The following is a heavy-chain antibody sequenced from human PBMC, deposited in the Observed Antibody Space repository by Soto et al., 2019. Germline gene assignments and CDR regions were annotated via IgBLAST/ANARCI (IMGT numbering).Heavy chain of an antibody. CDR3: ARGRRFTSSWFFFHS. D-gene: IGHD6-13*01. J-gene: IGHJ4*02. CDR2: IYHSGST. V-gene: IGHV4-30-4*01. Sequence: QVQLQESGPGLVKPSQTLSLTCTVSGGFISGGDYYWSWIRQPPGKGLEWIGYIYHSGSTDYNPSLKSRVIISVDTSKNQFSLKLSSVTAADTAVYYCARGRRFTSSWFFFHSWGQGTLVTVSS. CDR1: GGFISGGDYY.